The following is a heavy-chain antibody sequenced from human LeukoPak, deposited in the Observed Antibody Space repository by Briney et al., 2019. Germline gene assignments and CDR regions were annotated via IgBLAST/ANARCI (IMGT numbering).Heavy chain of an antibody. CDR3: ATKNADTAMVHTTYYYYYMDV. D-gene: IGHD5-18*01. V-gene: IGHV1-69*01. CDR2: IIPIFGTA. Sequence: ASVKVSFKASGGTFSIYAISWVRQAPGQGLEWMGGIIPIFGTANYAQKFQGRVTITADESTSTAYMELSSLRSEDTAVYYCATKNADTAMVHTTYYYYYMDVWGKGTTVTISS. J-gene: IGHJ6*03. CDR1: GGTFSIYA.